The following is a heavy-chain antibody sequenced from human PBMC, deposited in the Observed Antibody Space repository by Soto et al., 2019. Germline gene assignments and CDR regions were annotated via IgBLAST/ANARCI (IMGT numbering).Heavy chain of an antibody. CDR3: ARGTIEARPHLDY. CDR1: EVTSSRYA. Sequence: RHSCAAAEVTSSRYALHFASKAPGKGLEWVTVISIRVCDEYYAESVRGRFTISRDDSKNTLYLQMDSLRVEDTAVYYCARGTIEARPHLDYWGQGTLVTVSS. J-gene: IGHJ4*02. V-gene: IGHV3-30*04. D-gene: IGHD6-6*01. CDR2: ISIRVCDE.